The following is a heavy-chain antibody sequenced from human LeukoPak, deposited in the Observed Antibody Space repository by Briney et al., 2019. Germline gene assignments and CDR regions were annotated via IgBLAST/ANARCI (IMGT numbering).Heavy chain of an antibody. V-gene: IGHV3-23*01. CDR3: AKQLGYCSDGSCYFPY. CDR2: ISNNGGYT. D-gene: IGHD2-15*01. CDR1: VFTFGSSP. J-gene: IGHJ4*02. Sequence: GGSLRLSCAASVFTFGSSPMSWVRQAPWKGLEWVSAISNNGGYTYYADSVQGRFTISRDNSKSTLCLQMNSLRAEDTAVYYCAKQLGYCSDGSCYFPYWGQGTLVTVSS.